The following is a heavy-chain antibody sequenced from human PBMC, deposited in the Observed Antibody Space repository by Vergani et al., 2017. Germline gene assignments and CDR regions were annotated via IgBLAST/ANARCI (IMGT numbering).Heavy chain of an antibody. V-gene: IGHV3-48*03. Sequence: EVQLVESGGGLVQPGGSLRLSCAASGFTFSSYEMNWVRQAPGKGLEWVSYISSSGSTIYYADSVKGRFTISRDNAKNSLYLQMNSLRAEDTAVYYCARGASYYDFWSGYPPGXFDYWGQGTLVTVSS. CDR3: ARGASYYDFWSGYPPGXFDY. J-gene: IGHJ4*02. CDR1: GFTFSSYE. CDR2: ISSSGSTI. D-gene: IGHD3-3*01.